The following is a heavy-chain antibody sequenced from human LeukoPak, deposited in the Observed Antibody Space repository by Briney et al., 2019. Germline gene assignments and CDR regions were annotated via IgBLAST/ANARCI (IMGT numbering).Heavy chain of an antibody. CDR3: TIGLAGDWDAFDI. J-gene: IGHJ3*02. V-gene: IGHV1-3*01. Sequence: ASVKVSCKTSGYTFTTCVVHWVRQAPGQRLEWMGWIHADSGNTKYSQKLQGRVAIARDTSASTIYMELTSLRIEDTAVYFCTIGLAGDWDAFDIWGLGTMVTVSS. CDR1: GYTFTTCV. D-gene: IGHD6-19*01. CDR2: IHADSGNT.